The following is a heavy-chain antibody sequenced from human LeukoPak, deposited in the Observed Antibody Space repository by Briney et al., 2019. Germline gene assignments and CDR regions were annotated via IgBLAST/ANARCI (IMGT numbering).Heavy chain of an antibody. V-gene: IGHV3-53*01. CDR2: IYSGGST. CDR3: ARAGYSSIWYGNYFDY. D-gene: IGHD6-13*01. J-gene: IGHJ4*02. Sequence: GGSLRLSCAASGFTVSSNYMSWVRQAPGKGLEWVSVIYSGGSTYYADSVKGRFTISRDNSKNTLYLQMNSLRAEDTAVYYCARAGYSSIWYGNYFDYWGQGTLVTVSS. CDR1: GFTVSSNY.